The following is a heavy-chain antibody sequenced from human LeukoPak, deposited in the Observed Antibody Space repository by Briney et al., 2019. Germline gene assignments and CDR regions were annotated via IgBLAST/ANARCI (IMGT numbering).Heavy chain of an antibody. D-gene: IGHD2-2*01. CDR1: GGSISTNY. Sequence: SETLSLTCTVPGGSISTNYWSCIRQPPGKGLEWIGYIYYSGTTNYNYNPSLKSRVTISVDTSKSQFSLNLSSVTAADTAVYFCARSGCTSTSCYLGDYWGQGTLVTVSS. CDR3: ARSGCTSTSCYLGDY. V-gene: IGHV4-59*08. CDR2: IYYSGTTNY. J-gene: IGHJ4*02.